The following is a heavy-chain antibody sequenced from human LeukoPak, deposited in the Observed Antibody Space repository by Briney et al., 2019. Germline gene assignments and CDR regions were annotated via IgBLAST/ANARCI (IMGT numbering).Heavy chain of an antibody. D-gene: IGHD3-10*01. CDR3: ARRYGSGSYQTFDP. CDR2: MNPNSGNT. V-gene: IGHV1-8*01. Sequence: ASVKVSCKASGYTFTSYDINWVRQATGQGLEWMGWMNPNSGNTGYAQKFQGRVTMTRNTSISTAYMELSGLRSEDTAVYYCARRYGSGSYQTFDPWGQGTLVTVSS. J-gene: IGHJ5*02. CDR1: GYTFTSYD.